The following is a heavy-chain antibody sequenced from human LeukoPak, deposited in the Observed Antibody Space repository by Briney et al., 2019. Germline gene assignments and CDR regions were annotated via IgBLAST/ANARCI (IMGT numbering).Heavy chain of an antibody. D-gene: IGHD2-2*01. Sequence: GGSLRLSCEASGFPFSNAWMSWVGQAPGKGPEWVGRIKSKTDGEITDYASPVKCRFTFSRHDSKNTLYLQINTLKTEDTAVYYCTTVGWSGYCSSISCPRYYFDYWGQGTLVTVSS. CDR2: IKSKTDGEIT. CDR3: TTVGWSGYCSSISCPRYYFDY. J-gene: IGHJ4*02. V-gene: IGHV3-15*01. CDR1: GFPFSNAW.